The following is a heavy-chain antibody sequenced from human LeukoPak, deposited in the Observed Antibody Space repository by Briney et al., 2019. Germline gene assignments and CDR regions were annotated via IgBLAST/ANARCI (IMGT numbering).Heavy chain of an antibody. J-gene: IGHJ4*02. V-gene: IGHV3-30*03. CDR3: ARESYSGYDLPLGY. CDR2: ISYDGSNK. Sequence: GGSLRLSCAASGFTLSSYGMHWVRQAPGKGLEWVAFISYDGSNKYYADSVKGRFTISRDNSKNTSYLQMNSLRAEDTAVYYCARESYSGYDLPLGYWGQGTLVTVSS. D-gene: IGHD5-12*01. CDR1: GFTLSSYG.